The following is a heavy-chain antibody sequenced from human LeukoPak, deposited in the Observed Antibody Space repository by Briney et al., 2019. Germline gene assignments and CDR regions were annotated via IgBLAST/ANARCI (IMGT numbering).Heavy chain of an antibody. J-gene: IGHJ4*02. CDR2: ISAYNGNT. Sequence: ASVRVSCKASGYTFTSYGISWVRQAPGQGLEWMGWISAYNGNTNYAQKLQGRVTMTTDTSTSTAYMELRSLRSDDTAVYYCARVYSGSYARSVYFDYWGQGTLVTVSS. CDR3: ARVYSGSYARSVYFDY. V-gene: IGHV1-18*01. CDR1: GYTFTSYG. D-gene: IGHD1-26*01.